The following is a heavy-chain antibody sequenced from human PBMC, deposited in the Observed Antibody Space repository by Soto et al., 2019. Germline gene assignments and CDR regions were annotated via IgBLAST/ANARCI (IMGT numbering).Heavy chain of an antibody. V-gene: IGHV3-23*01. D-gene: IGHD2-2*02. CDR2: ISVSTGDT. CDR1: GFTFSRYA. Sequence: EVQLLESGGGLVQPGGSLRLSCAASGFTFSRYAMSWVRQAPGKGLEWVSGISVSTGDTYYADSVKGRFTISGDNSKNTLYLQMNSLRAEDTAVYYCAKDFVGYCSSTSCYTCWGQGTLVTVSS. CDR3: AKDFVGYCSSTSCYTC. J-gene: IGHJ4*02.